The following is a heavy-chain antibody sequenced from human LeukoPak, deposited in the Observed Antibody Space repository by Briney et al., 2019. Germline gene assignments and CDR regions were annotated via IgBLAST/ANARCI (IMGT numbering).Heavy chain of an antibody. J-gene: IGHJ4*02. V-gene: IGHV3-23*01. CDR1: GFTFSNYA. D-gene: IGHD3-9*01. Sequence: GGCLRLSCAASGFTFSNYAMSWVRQAPGKGLEWVSAITGSGGNTYYADSVKGRFTISRDNSKNTVFLQMNSLRAEDTAVYYCAKWGDYDVLTGYYVSDYWGQGTLVTVSS. CDR2: ITGSGGNT. CDR3: AKWGDYDVLTGYYVSDY.